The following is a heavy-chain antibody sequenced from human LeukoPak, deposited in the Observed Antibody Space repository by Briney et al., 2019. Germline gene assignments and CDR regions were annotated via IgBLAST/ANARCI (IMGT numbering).Heavy chain of an antibody. CDR1: VFTFCGYV. Sequence: PGRSLRLSCAASVFTFCGYVMHWGLQAPGPGLESGTVISYDGSNKYYGDCVNDRFTISRDNSKNSLNLQMNSLRTEDTALYYCAKVMWHPQGYYYYGMDVWGQGTTVTVSS. CDR2: ISYDGSNK. V-gene: IGHV3-30*18. J-gene: IGHJ6*02. CDR3: AKVMWHPQGYYYYGMDV. D-gene: IGHD2-21*01.